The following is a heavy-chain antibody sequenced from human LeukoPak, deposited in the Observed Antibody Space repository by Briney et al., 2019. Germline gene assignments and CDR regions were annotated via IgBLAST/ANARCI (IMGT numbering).Heavy chain of an antibody. D-gene: IGHD3-3*01. Sequence: SETLSLTCAVYGGSFSGYYWSWIRQPPGKGLEWIGEINHSGSTNYNPSLKSRVTISVDTSKNQFSLKLSSVTAADTAVYYCARVGYDFWSGYYTRWFDPWGQGTLVTVSS. CDR3: ARVGYDFWSGYYTRWFDP. V-gene: IGHV4-34*01. CDR1: GGSFSGYY. J-gene: IGHJ5*02. CDR2: INHSGST.